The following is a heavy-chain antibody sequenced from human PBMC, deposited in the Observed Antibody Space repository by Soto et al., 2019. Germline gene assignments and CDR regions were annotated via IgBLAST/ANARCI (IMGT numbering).Heavy chain of an antibody. CDR2: MNPNRGNT. D-gene: IGHD1-26*01. J-gene: IGHJ4*02. CDR1: GYTFTSYD. Sequence: QVQLVQSGAEVKKPGASVKVSCKASGYTFTSYDINWVRQATGQGLEGMGWMNPNRGNTGYAQRFQGRVTMTRNTALSTAYMELSSLRSEGTAVYYCARERSGYFEYWGQGALVTVSS. CDR3: ARERSGYFEY. V-gene: IGHV1-8*01.